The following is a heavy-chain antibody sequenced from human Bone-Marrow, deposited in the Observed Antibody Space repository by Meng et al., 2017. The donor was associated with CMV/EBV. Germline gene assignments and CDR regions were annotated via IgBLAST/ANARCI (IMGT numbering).Heavy chain of an antibody. Sequence: SETLSLTCTVSGDSISTGGYYWSWIRQHPGKGLEWIGYVHYTGSTYYNPSLKTRVTRSVDTSKNQFTLKLSSVTAADADVYYCVGGYRKWELRGEVFQHWGQGTLVTVSS. D-gene: IGHD1-26*01. V-gene: IGHV4-31*03. CDR2: VHYTGST. J-gene: IGHJ1*01. CDR1: GDSISTGGYY. CDR3: VGGYRKWELRGEVFQH.